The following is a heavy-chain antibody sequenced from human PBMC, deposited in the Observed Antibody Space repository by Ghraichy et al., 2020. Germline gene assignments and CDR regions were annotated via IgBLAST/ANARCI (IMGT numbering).Heavy chain of an antibody. CDR3: ARLAAGTGSYYFDY. V-gene: IGHV4-39*01. J-gene: IGHJ4*02. CDR2: IYYSGST. Sequence: SETLSLTCTVSGGSISSSSYYWGWIRQPPGKGLEWIGSIYYSGSTYYNPSLKSRVTISVDTSKNQFSLKLSSVTAADTAVYYWARLAAGTGSYYFDYWGQGTLVTVSS. D-gene: IGHD6-13*01. CDR1: GGSISSSSYY.